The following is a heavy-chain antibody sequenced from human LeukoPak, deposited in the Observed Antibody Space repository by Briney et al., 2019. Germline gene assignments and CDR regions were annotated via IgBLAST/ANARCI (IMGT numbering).Heavy chain of an antibody. V-gene: IGHV3-30*04. J-gene: IGHJ4*02. CDR2: ISYDGSNK. CDR3: ARMAAAGIGYFDY. Sequence: PGGSLRLSCAASGFTFSSYAMHWVRQAPGKGLEWVAVISYDGSNKYYADSVKGRFTISRDNSKNTLYLQMNSLRAEDTAVYYCARMAAAGIGYFDYWGQGTLVTVSS. CDR1: GFTFSSYA. D-gene: IGHD6-13*01.